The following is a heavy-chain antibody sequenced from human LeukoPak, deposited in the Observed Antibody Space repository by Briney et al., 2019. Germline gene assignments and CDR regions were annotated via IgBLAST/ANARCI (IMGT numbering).Heavy chain of an antibody. V-gene: IGHV4-34*01. J-gene: IGHJ3*02. CDR2: IHYSGSA. Sequence: SETLSLTCAVYGGSFSGYYWTWIRQPPGKGLEWIGEIHYSGSATYNPSLKSRVTISVDTSKNQFSLKMNSVTAADTAVYYCARSAITGHYGAFDIWGQGTMVTVSS. CDR1: GGSFSGYY. CDR3: ARSAITGHYGAFDI. D-gene: IGHD1-20*01.